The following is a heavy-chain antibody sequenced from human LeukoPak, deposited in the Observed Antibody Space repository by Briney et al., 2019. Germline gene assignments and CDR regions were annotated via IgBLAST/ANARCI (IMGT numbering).Heavy chain of an antibody. CDR2: ISDRGGST. V-gene: IGHV3-23*01. CDR3: AKRGVVIRAVLVVGFHKEAYYFDS. Sequence: GGSLRLSCVVSGITLSNYGMSWVRQPPGKGLEWVAGISDRGGSTNYADSMKGRFTISRDNPKNTLYLQMNSLRSEDTAVYFCAKRGVVIRAVLVVGFHKEAYYFDSWGQGALVTVSS. D-gene: IGHD2-15*01. J-gene: IGHJ4*02. CDR1: GITLSNYG.